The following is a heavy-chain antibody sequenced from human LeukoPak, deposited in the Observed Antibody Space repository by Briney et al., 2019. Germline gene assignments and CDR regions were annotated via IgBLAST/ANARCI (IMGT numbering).Heavy chain of an antibody. CDR1: GASISSNSYY. J-gene: IGHJ4*02. CDR3: ANRRWLVSSFDY. CDR2: ISGSGGST. V-gene: IGHV3-23*01. Sequence: PSETLSLTCTVSGASISSNSYYWGWIRQPPGKGLEWVSAISGSGGSTYYADSVKGRFTISRDNSKNTLYLQMNSLRAEDTAVYYCANRRWLVSSFDYWGQGTLVTVSS. D-gene: IGHD6-19*01.